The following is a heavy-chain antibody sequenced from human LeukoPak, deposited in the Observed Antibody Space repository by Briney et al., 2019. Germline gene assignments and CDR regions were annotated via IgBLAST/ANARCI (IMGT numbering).Heavy chain of an antibody. D-gene: IGHD2/OR15-2a*01. J-gene: IGHJ4*02. V-gene: IGHV4-59*01. Sequence: ASETLSLTCTVSGGSISSYRRSWIRQPPGKGLEWIGYIYYSGSTIYNPSLKSRVTISLDASKNQFSLKLNSVTAADTAVYYCARDDRGGNLGYWGQGTLVTVSS. CDR3: ARDDRGGNLGY. CDR2: IYYSGST. CDR1: GGSISSYR.